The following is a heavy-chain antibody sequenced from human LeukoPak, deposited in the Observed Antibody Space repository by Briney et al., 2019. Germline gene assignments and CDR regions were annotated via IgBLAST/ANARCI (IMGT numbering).Heavy chain of an antibody. CDR2: IGTAGDT. CDR1: GFTFSNYD. Sequence: GGSLRLSCAASGFTFSNYDMHWVRQATGKGLEWVSAIGTAGDTYYSGSVKGRFTISREDAKSSLFLQMNSLRAGDTAIYYCARVRASAGANWYFDLWGRGTLVTVPS. CDR3: ARVRASAGANWYFDL. J-gene: IGHJ2*01. D-gene: IGHD6-13*01. V-gene: IGHV3-13*04.